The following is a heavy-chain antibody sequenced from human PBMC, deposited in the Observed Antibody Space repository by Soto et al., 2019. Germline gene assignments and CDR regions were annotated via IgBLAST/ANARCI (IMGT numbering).Heavy chain of an antibody. Sequence: GASVKVSCKTSGYTFSAYYIHWIRQAPGQGLEWMGWINPTSGGTVYAQKFQDRVTMTRDTSISTAYMELRRLNSDDTPVYSCARDPDYRDYWGYFFDSWGQGTPVTVSS. D-gene: IGHD4-17*01. CDR1: GYTFSAYY. CDR2: INPTSGGT. J-gene: IGHJ4*02. V-gene: IGHV1-2*02. CDR3: ARDPDYRDYWGYFFDS.